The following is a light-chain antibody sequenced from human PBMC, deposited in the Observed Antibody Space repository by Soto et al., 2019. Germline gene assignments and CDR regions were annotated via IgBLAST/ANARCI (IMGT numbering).Light chain of an antibody. Sequence: EIVLTQSPGTLSLSPGERATLSCRASQSVSNNYLAWYQQKPGQAPRLLISGASKRATGIPDRFSGSGSGTDFALAISRLEPEDVAVYCCQQYGTSPFTFGPGTKVDLK. CDR3: QQYGTSPFT. CDR1: QSVSNNY. CDR2: GAS. J-gene: IGKJ3*01. V-gene: IGKV3-20*01.